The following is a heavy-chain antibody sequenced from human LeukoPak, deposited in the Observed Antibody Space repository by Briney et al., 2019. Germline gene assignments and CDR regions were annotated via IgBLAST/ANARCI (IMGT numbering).Heavy chain of an antibody. D-gene: IGHD6-13*01. V-gene: IGHV4-39*07. CDR3: AREHSSWYKY. Sequence: SETLSLTCTVSGGSISSSSYYWGWIRQPPGKGLEWIGSIYYSGSTYYNPSLKSRVTISVDTSKNQFSLKLSSVTAADTAVYYCAREHSSWYKYWGQGTLVTVSS. CDR2: IYYSGST. CDR1: GGSISSSSYY. J-gene: IGHJ4*02.